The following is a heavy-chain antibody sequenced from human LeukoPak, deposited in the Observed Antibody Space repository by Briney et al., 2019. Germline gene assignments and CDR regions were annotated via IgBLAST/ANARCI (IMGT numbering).Heavy chain of an antibody. CDR1: GFTFSSYA. V-gene: IGHV3-74*01. J-gene: IGHJ4*02. D-gene: IGHD2-2*01. CDR3: ASSSRRIPAALDY. Sequence: AGSLRLSCAASGFTFSSYAMSWVRQAPGKGLVWVSRINSDGSSTRYADSVKGRFTISRDNTKNTLYLQMNSLRAEDTAVYYCASSSRRIPAALDYWGQGTLVTVSS. CDR2: INSDGSST.